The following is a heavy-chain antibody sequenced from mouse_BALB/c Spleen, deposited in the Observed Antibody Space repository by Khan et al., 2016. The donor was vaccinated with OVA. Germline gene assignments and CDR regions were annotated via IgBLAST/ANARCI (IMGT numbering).Heavy chain of an antibody. CDR1: GFTFSSYA. CDR2: INSDGTYT. J-gene: IGHJ3*01. Sequence: EVELVESGGGLVKPGGSLKLSCAASGFTFSSYAMSWVRQTPEKRLEWVATINSDGTYTYYPDSVKGRFTISRDNAKNTLYLQMSSLRAEDTAMDYCARHNFGPVAYWGQGTLVTVSA. CDR3: ARHNFGPVAY. V-gene: IGHV5-9-3*01. D-gene: IGHD1-3*01.